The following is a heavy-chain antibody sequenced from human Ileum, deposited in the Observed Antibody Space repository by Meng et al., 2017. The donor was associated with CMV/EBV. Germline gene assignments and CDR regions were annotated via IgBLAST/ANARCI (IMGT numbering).Heavy chain of an antibody. CDR1: GFIFSTYA. CDR2: ISYDGSHK. Sequence: GESLKISCAASGFIFSTYAMHWVRQAPGKGLEWVAVISYDGSHKYYADSVKGRFTISKDNSNNTLYLQMNSLRADDTAVYYCAREAFSGGYDDGFDVWGQGTLVTVSS. J-gene: IGHJ5*02. D-gene: IGHD5-12*01. CDR3: AREAFSGGYDDGFDV. V-gene: IGHV3-30*01.